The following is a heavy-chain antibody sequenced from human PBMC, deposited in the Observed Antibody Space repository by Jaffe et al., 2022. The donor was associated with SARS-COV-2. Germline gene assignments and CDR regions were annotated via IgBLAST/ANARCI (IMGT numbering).Heavy chain of an antibody. J-gene: IGHJ6*03. D-gene: IGHD3-10*01. CDR1: GGSFSGYY. Sequence: QVQLQQWGAGLLKPSETLSLTCAVYGGSFSGYYWSWIRQPPGKGLEWIGEINHSGSTNYNPSLKSRVTISVDTSKNQFSLKLSSVTAADTAVYYCARQGARGGFDYYYYMDVWGKGTTVTVSS. CDR3: ARQGARGGFDYYYYMDV. CDR2: INHSGST. V-gene: IGHV4-34*01.